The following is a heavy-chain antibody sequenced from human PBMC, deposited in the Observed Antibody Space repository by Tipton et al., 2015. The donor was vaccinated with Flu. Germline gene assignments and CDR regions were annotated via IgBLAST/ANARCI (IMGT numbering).Heavy chain of an antibody. V-gene: IGHV4-38-2*02. Sequence: TLSLTCTVSGYSISSGYYWGWIRQPPGKGLEWIGSIYHSGSTYDNPSLKSRVTMSVDTSKNQFSLKLSSVTAADTAVYYCARDRKLWGIDYWGQGTLVTVSS. J-gene: IGHJ4*02. CDR1: GYSISSGYY. CDR2: IYHSGST. CDR3: ARDRKLWGIDY. D-gene: IGHD3-16*01.